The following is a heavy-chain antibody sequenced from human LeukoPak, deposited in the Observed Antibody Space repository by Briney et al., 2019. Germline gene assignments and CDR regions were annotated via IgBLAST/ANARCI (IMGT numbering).Heavy chain of an antibody. CDR2: ISGSGGNV. CDR3: ARTGGWFGEQNYYYYYMDV. V-gene: IGHV3-48*03. D-gene: IGHD3-10*01. Sequence: GGTLRLSCAASGFTFSSYGMSWVRQAPGKGLEWVSSISGSGGNVYYADSVKGRFTISRDNAKNSLYLQMNSLRAEDTAVYYCARTGGWFGEQNYYYYYMDVWGKGTTVTISS. J-gene: IGHJ6*03. CDR1: GFTFSSYG.